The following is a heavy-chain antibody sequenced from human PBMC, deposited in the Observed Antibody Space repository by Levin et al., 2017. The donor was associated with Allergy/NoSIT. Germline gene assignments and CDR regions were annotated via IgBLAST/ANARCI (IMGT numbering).Heavy chain of an antibody. J-gene: IGHJ4*02. CDR3: ARDGEGVVTALDN. CDR1: GGSFSGYS. D-gene: IGHD2-21*02. Sequence: PSETLSLTCAVYGGSFSGYSWTWIRQSPGKGLEWIGEINHSGSTNYNPSLKSRVTISVDTSKNQFSLQLRSVTAADTAVYYCARDGEGVVTALDNWGQGTQVTVSS. CDR2: INHSGST. V-gene: IGHV4-34*01.